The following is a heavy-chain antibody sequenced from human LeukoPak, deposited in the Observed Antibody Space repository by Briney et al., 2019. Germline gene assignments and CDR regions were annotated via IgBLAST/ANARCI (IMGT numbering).Heavy chain of an antibody. D-gene: IGHD3-9*01. V-gene: IGHV1-2*02. CDR2: INPNSGGT. Sequence: ASVKVSCKASGYTFTGYYVHWVRQAPGQGREWMGWINPNSGGTDYAQKFQGRGTMTRDTSISTAYMELHSLRSDDTAVYYCARGDHYDVLTGFQTPSHLSDYWGQGTPVTVSS. J-gene: IGHJ4*02. CDR3: ARGDHYDVLTGFQTPSHLSDY. CDR1: GYTFTGYY.